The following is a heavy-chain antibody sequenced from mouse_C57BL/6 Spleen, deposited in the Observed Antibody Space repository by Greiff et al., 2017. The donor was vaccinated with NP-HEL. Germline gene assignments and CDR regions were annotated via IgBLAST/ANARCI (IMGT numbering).Heavy chain of an antibody. J-gene: IGHJ3*01. CDR3: ARSEAQADFAY. Sequence: VQLQQSGPELVKPGASVKISCKASGYTFTDYYMNWVKQSHGKSLEWIGDINPNNGGTSYNQKFKGKATLTVDKSSSTAYMELRSLTSEDSAVYYCARSEAQADFAYWGQGTLVTVSA. V-gene: IGHV1-26*01. D-gene: IGHD3-2*02. CDR2: INPNNGGT. CDR1: GYTFTDYY.